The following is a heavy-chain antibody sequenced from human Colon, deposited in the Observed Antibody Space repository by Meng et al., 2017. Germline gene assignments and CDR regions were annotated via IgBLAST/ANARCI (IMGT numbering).Heavy chain of an antibody. V-gene: IGHV3-74*01. CDR1: GXXLSTTW. CDR3: ARDGTSTFDY. Sequence: EVQLVHCAAGLVTAAGXLRLPCAASGXXLSTTWMHWVRQVPGKGLEWVSRIIGDGSSTNYADSVKGRFTISRDNADNMLYLEMNSLRVEDTAVYYCARDGTSTFDYWGQGTLVTVSS. J-gene: IGHJ4*02. D-gene: IGHD1-26*01. CDR2: IIGDGSST.